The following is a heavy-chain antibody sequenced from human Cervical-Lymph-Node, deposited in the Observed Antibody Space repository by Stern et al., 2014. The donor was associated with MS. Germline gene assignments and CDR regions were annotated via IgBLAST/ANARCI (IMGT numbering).Heavy chain of an antibody. CDR2: IYYIGST. V-gene: IGHV4-31*03. J-gene: IGHJ4*02. CDR1: GGSISSGGYY. CDR3: ARVRSGYSLFDY. Sequence: DQLVESGPGLVKPSQTLSLTCTVSGGSISSGGYYWSWIRQHPGKGLEWIGYIYYIGSTYYNPSLKIRVTISVDTSKNQFSLKLSSVTAADTAVYYCARVRSGYSLFDYWGQGTLVTVSS. D-gene: IGHD3-22*01.